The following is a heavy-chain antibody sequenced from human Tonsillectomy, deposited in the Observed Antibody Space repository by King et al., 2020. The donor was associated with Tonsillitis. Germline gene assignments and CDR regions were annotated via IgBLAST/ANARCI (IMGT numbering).Heavy chain of an antibody. V-gene: IGHV3-30*18. J-gene: IGHJ4*02. CDR2: ISYDGSNK. CDR1: GFTISSYG. D-gene: IGHD5-12*01. CDR3: AKTSPYGGYAPAFDY. Sequence: HVQLVESGGGVVQPGRSLRLSCAASGFTISSYGMHWVRQAPGKGLEWVAGISYDGSNKYYADSVKGRFTISRDNSKNTLYLQMNSLGAEDTAVYYCAKTSPYGGYAPAFDYWGQGTLVTVSS.